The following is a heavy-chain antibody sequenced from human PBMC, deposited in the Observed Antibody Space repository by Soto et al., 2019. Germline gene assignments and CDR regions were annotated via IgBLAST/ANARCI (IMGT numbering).Heavy chain of an antibody. V-gene: IGHV3-74*01. Sequence: EVQLVESGGASVQPGGSLKLSCAAPGFTFSGYGMHLVRQAPVKGLVWVARIKSDGSVTSYADSVKGRFTISRDNAKNKLYLQLNSLSGEGTAVYDCARSDWFVPCGQGTLVTVSS. CDR1: GFTFSGYG. CDR2: IKSDGSVT. CDR3: ARSDWFVP. J-gene: IGHJ5*02.